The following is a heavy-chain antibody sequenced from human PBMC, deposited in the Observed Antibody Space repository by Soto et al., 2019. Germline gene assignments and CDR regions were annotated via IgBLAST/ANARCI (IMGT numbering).Heavy chain of an antibody. CDR2: ISYDGSNK. CDR1: GFTFSSYA. D-gene: IGHD3-22*01. V-gene: IGHV3-30-3*01. CDR3: ARDLDSSGYYPGY. Sequence: GGSLRLSCAASGFTFSSYAMHWVRQAPGKGLEWVAVISYDGSNKYYADSVKGRFTISRDNSKNTLYLQMNSLRAEDTAVYYCARDLDSSGYYPGYWGQGTLVTVSS. J-gene: IGHJ4*02.